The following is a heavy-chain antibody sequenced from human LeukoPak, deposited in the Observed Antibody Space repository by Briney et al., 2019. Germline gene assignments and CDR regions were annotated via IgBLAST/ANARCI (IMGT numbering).Heavy chain of an antibody. CDR1: GFIFNNYA. V-gene: IGHV3-9*01. D-gene: IGHD1-26*01. CDR2: ISWNSGSI. J-gene: IGHJ4*02. Sequence: GGSLRLSCAGSGFIFNNYAMHWVRQPPGKGLEWVSGISWNSGSIGYADSVKGRFTISRDNAKNSLYLQMNSLRAEDTALYYCAKALPGSYLEGLDYWGQGSLVTVSS. CDR3: AKALPGSYLEGLDY.